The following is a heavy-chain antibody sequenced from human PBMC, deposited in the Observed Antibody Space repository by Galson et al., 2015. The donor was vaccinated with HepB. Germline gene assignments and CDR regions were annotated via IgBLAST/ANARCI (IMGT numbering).Heavy chain of an antibody. CDR1: GFTFINYA. Sequence: SLRLSCAASGFTFINYAMSWVRQAPGKGLEWVSSISGRGVGTTYYADSVKGRFTISRDNSKNTLFLEMNSLRAEDTALYYCAKDHPWFGEVDVFDVWGQGTMVIVSS. CDR2: ISGRGVGT. CDR3: AKDHPWFGEVDVFDV. J-gene: IGHJ3*01. D-gene: IGHD3-10*01. V-gene: IGHV3-23*01.